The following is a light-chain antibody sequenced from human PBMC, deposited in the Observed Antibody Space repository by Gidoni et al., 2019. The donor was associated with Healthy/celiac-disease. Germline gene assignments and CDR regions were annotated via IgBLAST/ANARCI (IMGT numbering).Light chain of an antibody. CDR3: QQSYSTPP. CDR2: AAS. J-gene: IGKJ1*01. CDR1: QSISSY. V-gene: IGKV1-39*01. Sequence: DIQMTQSPSSLSASVGDRVTITCRGSQSISSYLNWYQQKPGKAPKLLIYAASSLQSGVPSRFSGSGSGTDFTLTISSLQPEDFATYYCQQSYSTPPFGQGTKVEIK.